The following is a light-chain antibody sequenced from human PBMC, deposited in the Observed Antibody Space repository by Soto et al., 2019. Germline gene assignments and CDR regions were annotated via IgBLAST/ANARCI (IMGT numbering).Light chain of an antibody. CDR1: QSVSSSY. J-gene: IGKJ5*01. CDR3: QQYGSSPIT. V-gene: IGKV3-20*01. CDR2: GAS. Sequence: EIVLTQSPGTLSLSPGDRATLSCRASQSVSSSYLAWYQQKPGRAPRLLIYGASSRATGIPDRFTGSGSGTEFTLTISRLEPEDFAVYYCQQYGSSPITFGQGTRMEIK.